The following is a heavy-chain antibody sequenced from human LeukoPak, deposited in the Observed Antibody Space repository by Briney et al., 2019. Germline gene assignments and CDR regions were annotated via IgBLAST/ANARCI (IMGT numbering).Heavy chain of an antibody. CDR1: GGSTTSYY. CDR3: ARVRSDYVVFDY. Sequence: SETLSLTCLVSGGSTTSYYWSWIRQPPGKGLEWIGYIYYSGSTNYNPSLKSRVTISVDTSKNQFSLKLSSVTAADTAVYYCARVRSDYVVFDYWGQGTLVTVSS. V-gene: IGHV4-59*01. CDR2: IYYSGST. D-gene: IGHD4-17*01. J-gene: IGHJ4*02.